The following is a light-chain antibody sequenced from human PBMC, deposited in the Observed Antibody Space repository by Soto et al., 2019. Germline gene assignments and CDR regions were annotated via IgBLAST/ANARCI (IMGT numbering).Light chain of an antibody. Sequence: LTQSTGSLAVCRGWRSCRSCRASQSVSSNYVAWYQQKPGQAPRLLIYGASGRATGIPDRFSGSGSGTDFTLTISRLEPEDFAVYYCQQYGSSGTFGQGTTGDIK. CDR1: QSVSSNY. J-gene: IGKJ1*01. CDR3: QQYGSSGT. CDR2: GAS. V-gene: IGKV3-20*01.